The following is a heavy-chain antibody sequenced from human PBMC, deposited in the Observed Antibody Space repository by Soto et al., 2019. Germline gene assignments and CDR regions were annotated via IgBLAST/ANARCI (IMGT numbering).Heavy chain of an antibody. CDR1: GGSISSGGYY. CDR2: IYYSGST. D-gene: IGHD3-9*01. V-gene: IGHV4-31*03. Sequence: SETLSLTCPVSGGSISSGGYYWSWIRQHPGKGLEWIGYIYYSGSTYYNPSLKSRVTISVDTSKNQFSLKLSSVTAADTAVYYCARANFDSRRFDYWGQGTLVTVSS. J-gene: IGHJ4*02. CDR3: ARANFDSRRFDY.